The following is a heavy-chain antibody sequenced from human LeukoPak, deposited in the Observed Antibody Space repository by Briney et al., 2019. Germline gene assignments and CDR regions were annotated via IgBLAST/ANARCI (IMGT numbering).Heavy chain of an antibody. Sequence: GGSLRLSCAASGFTFRSYAMSWVRQAPGKGLEWVSAISGSGGSTYYADSVKGRFTISRDNSKNTLYLQMNSLRAEDTAVYYCAKELGPRWLRSNYGMDVWGQGTTVTVSS. V-gene: IGHV3-23*01. D-gene: IGHD2-15*01. J-gene: IGHJ6*02. CDR1: GFTFRSYA. CDR3: AKELGPRWLRSNYGMDV. CDR2: ISGSGGST.